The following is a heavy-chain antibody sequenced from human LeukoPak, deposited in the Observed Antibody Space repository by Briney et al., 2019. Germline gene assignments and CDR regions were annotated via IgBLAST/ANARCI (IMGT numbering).Heavy chain of an antibody. V-gene: IGHV3-23*01. CDR3: AKSVVVAASGYYFDY. D-gene: IGHD2-15*01. CDR2: ISASDDNT. Sequence: TGGSLRLSCAASGFTFSTYAMSWVRQAPGKGLEWVSSISASDDNTYYADLVKGRFTITRDNSKNTLYLQMTSLRAEDTALYYCAKSVVVAASGYYFDYWGQGTLVTVSS. J-gene: IGHJ4*02. CDR1: GFTFSTYA.